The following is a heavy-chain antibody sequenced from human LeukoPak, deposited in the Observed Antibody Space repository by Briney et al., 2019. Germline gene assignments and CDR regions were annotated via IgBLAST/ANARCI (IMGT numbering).Heavy chain of an antibody. V-gene: IGHV5-51*01. Sequence: GESLKISCKGSGYSFTSYWIGWVRQMPGKGLEWMGIICPGDSDTRYSPSFQGQVTISADKSISTAYLQWSSLKASDTAMYYCARGCSGGSCYRPEYFQHWGQGTLVTVSS. J-gene: IGHJ1*01. D-gene: IGHD2-15*01. CDR3: ARGCSGGSCYRPEYFQH. CDR2: ICPGDSDT. CDR1: GYSFTSYW.